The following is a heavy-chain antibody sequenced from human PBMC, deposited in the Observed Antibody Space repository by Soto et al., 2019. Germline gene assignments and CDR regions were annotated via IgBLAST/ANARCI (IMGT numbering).Heavy chain of an antibody. CDR3: ARRGRSSTSCYRNSYYGMDV. J-gene: IGHJ6*02. D-gene: IGHD2-2*01. CDR2: ISDDGART. V-gene: IGHV3-74*01. CDR1: GFVFEVYW. Sequence: GGSLRLSCVASGFVFEVYWMHWVRQVPGKGLEWVSRISDDGARTDYADSVKGRFTISRDNAKKSLYLRMNSLRAEDTAVYYCARRGRSSTSCYRNSYYGMDVCGQETTVT.